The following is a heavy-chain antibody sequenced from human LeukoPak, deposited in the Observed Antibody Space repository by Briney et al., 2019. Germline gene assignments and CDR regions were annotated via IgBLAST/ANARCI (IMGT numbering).Heavy chain of an antibody. J-gene: IGHJ5*02. CDR2: ISGSGSST. Sequence: PGGSLRLSCAASGFTFSDFAMNWVRQAPGKGLEWVSSISGSGSSTYYADFVKGRFTISRDNSKNTLYLQMNSLRAEDTAIYYCAKDGYSNYVHNWFDPWGQGTLVTVSS. V-gene: IGHV3-23*01. CDR1: GFTFSDFA. D-gene: IGHD4-11*01. CDR3: AKDGYSNYVHNWFDP.